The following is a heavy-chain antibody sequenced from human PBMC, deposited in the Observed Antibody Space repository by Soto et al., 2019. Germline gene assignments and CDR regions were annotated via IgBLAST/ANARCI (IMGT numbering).Heavy chain of an antibody. D-gene: IGHD4-17*01. J-gene: IGHJ4*02. CDR2: ISYSGRT. Sequence: TETLSLTCTVSGASIITNNYFWVWIRQSPRRGLELIGSISYSGRTYDNPSLQSRVTISIDASKNQFSLKLTSVTTADTSIYYCARRRASDYGGNHHPYYFDRWGQGALVT. CDR3: ARRRASDYGGNHHPYYFDR. CDR1: GASIITNNYF. V-gene: IGHV4-39*01.